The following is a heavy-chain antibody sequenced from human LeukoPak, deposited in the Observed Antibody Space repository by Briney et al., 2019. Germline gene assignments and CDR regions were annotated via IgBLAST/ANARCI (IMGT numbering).Heavy chain of an antibody. J-gene: IGHJ6*02. CDR3: ARDPGRQYSSVADV. CDR1: GFSFSGYW. D-gene: IGHD6-19*01. Sequence: PGGSLRLSCAASGFSFSGYWMNWVRRAPGKGREGWANIKEDGSKKYYVDPVKGRFTISRDNAKNSLYLQMDSLRAEDTAVYYCARDPGRQYSSVADVWGQGTTVTVSS. CDR2: IKEDGSKK. V-gene: IGHV3-7*03.